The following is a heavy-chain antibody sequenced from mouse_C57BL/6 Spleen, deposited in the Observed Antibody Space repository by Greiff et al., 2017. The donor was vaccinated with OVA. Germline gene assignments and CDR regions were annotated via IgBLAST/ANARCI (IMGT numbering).Heavy chain of an antibody. D-gene: IGHD1-1*01. Sequence: VQLQESGAELVRPGTSVKVSCKASGYAFTNYLIEWVKQRPGQGLEWIGVINPGSGGTNYNEKFKGKATLTADKSSSTAYMQLSSLTSEDSAVYFCARWRGSSYFDVWGTGTTVTVSS. CDR2: INPGSGGT. V-gene: IGHV1-54*01. J-gene: IGHJ1*03. CDR1: GYAFTNYL. CDR3: ARWRGSSYFDV.